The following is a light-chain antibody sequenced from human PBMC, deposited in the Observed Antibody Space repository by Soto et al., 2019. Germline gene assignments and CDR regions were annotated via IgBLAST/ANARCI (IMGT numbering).Light chain of an antibody. Sequence: QSVLTQPPSASGTPWQRVTISCSGSSSNIGSKTVNWYQQLPGTVPKLLIYNSYQRPSGVPDRFSGSKSGTSASLAISGLQPEDEADYYCAAWDASLNGYVFGTGTKVTVL. CDR2: NSY. CDR3: AAWDASLNGYV. CDR1: SSNIGSKT. J-gene: IGLJ1*01. V-gene: IGLV1-44*01.